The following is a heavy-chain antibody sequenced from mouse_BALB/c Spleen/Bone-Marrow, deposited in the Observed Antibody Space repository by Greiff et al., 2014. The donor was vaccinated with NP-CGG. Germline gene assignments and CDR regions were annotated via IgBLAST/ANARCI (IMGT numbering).Heavy chain of an antibody. CDR2: IWAGGST. J-gene: IGHJ4*01. CDR1: GFSLTSYG. CDR3: ARGSYYEGAMDY. Sequence: QVHLQQSGPGLVAPSQSLSITCTVSGFSLTSYGVHWVRQPPGKVLEWLGVIWAGGSTNYNSALTSRLSISKDNSKSQVFLKMNSLQTDDTAMYYCARGSYYEGAMDYWGQGTSVTVSS. D-gene: IGHD1-1*01. V-gene: IGHV2-9*02.